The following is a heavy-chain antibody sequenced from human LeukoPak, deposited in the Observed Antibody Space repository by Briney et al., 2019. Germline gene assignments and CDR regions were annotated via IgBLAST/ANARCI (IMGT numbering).Heavy chain of an antibody. CDR3: AKVRVDAYVSPNDY. D-gene: IGHD3-16*01. Sequence: PGGSLRLSCAASGFTFSSYGMHWVRQAPGMGLEWVAIISYDGSNQYYAGSVKGRFTISRDNSRNTLYLQMNSLRAEDTALYYCAKVRVDAYVSPNDYWGQGTLVTVSS. CDR1: GFTFSSYG. V-gene: IGHV3-30*18. J-gene: IGHJ4*02. CDR2: ISYDGSNQ.